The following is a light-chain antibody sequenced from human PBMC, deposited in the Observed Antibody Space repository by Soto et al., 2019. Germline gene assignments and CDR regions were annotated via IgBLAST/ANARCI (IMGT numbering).Light chain of an antibody. CDR2: EVV. J-gene: IGLJ2*01. CDR3: SSYEGPNVVV. CDR1: SSDVGGYNY. V-gene: IGLV2-8*01. Sequence: QSALTQPPSASGSPGQSVTISCTGTSSDVGGYNYVSWYQQHPGKAPKLMIYEVVKRPSGVPERFSGSKSGNTASLTVSGLQADDEADYYCSSYEGPNVVVFGGGTKLTVL.